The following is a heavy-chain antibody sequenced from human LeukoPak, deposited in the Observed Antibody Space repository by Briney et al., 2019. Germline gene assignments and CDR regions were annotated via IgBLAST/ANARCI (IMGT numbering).Heavy chain of an antibody. D-gene: IGHD3-10*01. J-gene: IGHJ5*02. CDR2: IDPSDSYT. V-gene: IGHV5-10-1*01. CDR3: ARRNMVRGVTSRFDP. CDR1: GYSFTSYW. Sequence: GESLKISCKGSGYSFTSYWISWVRQMPGRGLEWMGRIDPSDSYTNYSPSFQGHVTISADKSISTAYLQWSSLKASDTAMYYCARRNMVRGVTSRFDPWGQGTLVTVSS.